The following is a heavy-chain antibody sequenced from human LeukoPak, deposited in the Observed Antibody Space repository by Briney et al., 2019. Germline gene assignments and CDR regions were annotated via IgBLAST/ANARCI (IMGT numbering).Heavy chain of an antibody. D-gene: IGHD3-3*01. V-gene: IGHV3-7*01. CDR3: ARLPRFDPNDY. CDR2: IKQDGSEK. J-gene: IGHJ4*02. CDR1: GFTFSSYW. Sequence: PGGPLRLSCAASGFTFSSYWMSWVRQAPGKGLEWVANIKQDGSEKYYVDSVKGRFTISRDNAKNSLYLQMNSLRAEDTAVYYCARLPRFDPNDYWGQGTLVTVSS.